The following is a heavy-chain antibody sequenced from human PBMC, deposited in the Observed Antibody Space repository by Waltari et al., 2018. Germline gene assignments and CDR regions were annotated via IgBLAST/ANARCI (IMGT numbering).Heavy chain of an antibody. CDR1: GGSFSGYY. D-gene: IGHD3-3*01. CDR3: ARPASRYDLWSGYFDN. J-gene: IGHJ4*02. CDR2: INDSGGT. Sequence: QVQLQQWGAGLLKPSETLSLTCGVYGGSFSGYYWSWIRQSPGKGLEWIGEINDSGGTKYNPTLKMRVTISVDTSKNQFSLNMTSMTAADSAVYYCARPASRYDLWSGYFDNWGQGALVTVSS. V-gene: IGHV4-34*01.